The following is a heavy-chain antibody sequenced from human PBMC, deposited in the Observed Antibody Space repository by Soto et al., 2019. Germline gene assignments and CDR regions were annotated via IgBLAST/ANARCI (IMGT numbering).Heavy chain of an antibody. CDR3: ARDGAPGGRDGARHPFDY. CDR1: GVTLSSYS. CDR2: ISSSSSYI. D-gene: IGHD2-15*01. V-gene: IGHV3-21*01. J-gene: IGHJ4*02. Sequence: PGGSLRLSCAASGVTLSSYSMNWVRQAPGKGLEWVSSISSSSSYIYYADSVKGRFTISRDNAKNSLYLQMNSLRAEDTAVYYCARDGAPGGRDGARHPFDYWGQGTLVTV.